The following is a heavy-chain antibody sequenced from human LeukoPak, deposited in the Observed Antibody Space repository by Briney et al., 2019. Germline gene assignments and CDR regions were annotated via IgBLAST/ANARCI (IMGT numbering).Heavy chain of an antibody. J-gene: IGHJ4*02. CDR3: ARAEGSGWYHEGFDY. CDR2: IYYSGST. CDR1: GGPISSSSYY. V-gene: IGHV4-39*07. D-gene: IGHD6-19*01. Sequence: SETLSLTCTVSGGPISSSSYYWGWIRQPPGKGLEWIGSIYYSGSTYYNPSLKSRVTISVDTSKNQFSLKLSSVTAADTAVYYCARAEGSGWYHEGFDYWGQGTLVTVSS.